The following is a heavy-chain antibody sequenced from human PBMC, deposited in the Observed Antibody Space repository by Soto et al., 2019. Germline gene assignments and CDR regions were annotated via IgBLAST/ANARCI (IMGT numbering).Heavy chain of an antibody. CDR2: IYWDDDK. D-gene: IGHD3-9*01. Sequence: QITLKESGPTLVKPTQTLTLTCTFSGFSLSTSGVGVGWIRQPPGKALEWLALIYWDDDKRYSPSLKSRLTITKDTSKNQVVLTMTNMDPVDTATYYCAHSTQANYDILTADDAFDIWGQGTMVTVSS. V-gene: IGHV2-5*02. CDR3: AHSTQANYDILTADDAFDI. CDR1: GFSLSTSGVG. J-gene: IGHJ3*02.